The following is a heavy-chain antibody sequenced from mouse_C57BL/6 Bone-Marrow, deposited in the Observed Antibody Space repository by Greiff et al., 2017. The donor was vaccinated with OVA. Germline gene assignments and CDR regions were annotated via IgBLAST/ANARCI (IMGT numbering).Heavy chain of an antibody. D-gene: IGHD2-4*01. Sequence: EVQLQQSGPVLVKPGASVKMSCKASGYTFPDYYMNWVKQSHGKSLEWIGVINPYNGGTSYNQKFKGKATLTVDKSSSTAYMELNSLTSEDSAVYYCARSYYDYDRDFAYWGQGTLVTVSA. CDR1: GYTFPDYY. V-gene: IGHV1-19*01. J-gene: IGHJ3*01. CDR2: INPYNGGT. CDR3: ARSYYDYDRDFAY.